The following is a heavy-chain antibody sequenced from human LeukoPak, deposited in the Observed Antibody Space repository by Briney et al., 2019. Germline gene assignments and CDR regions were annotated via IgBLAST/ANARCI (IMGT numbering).Heavy chain of an antibody. D-gene: IGHD2-15*01. CDR3: ARGPICSGGSCYSDDAFDI. CDR1: GGSISSYY. V-gene: IGHV4-59*01. Sequence: SETLSLTCTVSGGSISSYYWSWIRQPPGKGLEWIGYIYYSGSTNYNPSLKSRVTMSVDTSKNQFSLKLTSVTAADTAVYYCARGPICSGGSCYSDDAFDIWGQGTMVTVSS. J-gene: IGHJ3*02. CDR2: IYYSGST.